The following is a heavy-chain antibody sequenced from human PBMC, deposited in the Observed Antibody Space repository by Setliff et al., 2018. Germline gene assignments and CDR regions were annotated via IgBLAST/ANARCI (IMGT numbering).Heavy chain of an antibody. CDR3: AREDGPNYYYYYMDI. D-gene: IGHD2-8*01. Sequence: SETLSLTCTVSGGSISTFYWSWIRQSPEKGLEWIAYIHYSGSTNQNPSLKSRVTISLDTPKNQFSLKLSAVTAADTAVYFCAREDGPNYYYYYMDIWGKGTTVTVSS. CDR1: GGSISTFY. CDR2: IHYSGST. J-gene: IGHJ6*03. V-gene: IGHV4-59*12.